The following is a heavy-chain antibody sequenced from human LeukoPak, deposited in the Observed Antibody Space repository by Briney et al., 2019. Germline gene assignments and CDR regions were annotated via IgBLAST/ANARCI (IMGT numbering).Heavy chain of an antibody. Sequence: SETLSLTCTVSGYSLSSGFFCDWIRQSPGKGLEWIGSFSHRGGSYHNPSLKSRVTISVDTSKNQFSLKLLSVTAAGTAVYYCARAQDFSDSSGPNYLDFWGQGTMVTVSS. V-gene: IGHV4-38-2*02. J-gene: IGHJ3*01. CDR1: GYSLSSGFF. CDR2: FSHRGGS. CDR3: ARAQDFSDSSGPNYLDF. D-gene: IGHD3-22*01.